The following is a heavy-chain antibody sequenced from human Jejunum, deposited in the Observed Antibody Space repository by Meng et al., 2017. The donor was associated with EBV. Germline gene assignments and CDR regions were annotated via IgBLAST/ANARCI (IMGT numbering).Heavy chain of an antibody. CDR3: TTDPGVDFDH. Sequence: EVQLVESXGGLVKPGXSLRLSCAASGFSFTNAWMSWVRQAPGKGLEWVGRIESITHGGATDYAAPVKGRFTISRDDSKNTLYLQMNSLNTEDTAVYYCTTDPGVDFDHWGPGTLVTVSS. CDR1: GFSFTNAW. CDR2: IESITHGGAT. J-gene: IGHJ4*02. V-gene: IGHV3-15*04.